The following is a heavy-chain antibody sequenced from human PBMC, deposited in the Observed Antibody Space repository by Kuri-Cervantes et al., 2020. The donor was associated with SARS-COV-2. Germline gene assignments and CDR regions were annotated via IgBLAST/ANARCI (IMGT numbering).Heavy chain of an antibody. CDR1: GESFSGYY. CDR2: INHSGST. J-gene: IGHJ4*02. D-gene: IGHD3-10*01. CDR3: ARSAVRMVRGVIHY. Sequence: SETLSLTCAVYGESFSGYYWSWIRQPPGKGLEWIGEINHSGSTNYNPSLKSRVTISVDTSKNQFSLKLGSVTAADTAVYYCARSAVRMVRGVIHYWGQGTLVTVSS. V-gene: IGHV4-34*01.